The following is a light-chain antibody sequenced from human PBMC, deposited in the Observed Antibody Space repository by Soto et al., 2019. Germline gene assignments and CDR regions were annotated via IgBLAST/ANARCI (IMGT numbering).Light chain of an antibody. CDR3: CSYAGRYTWV. Sequence: QSVLTQPHSVSRSLGQSVTISCAGTRSDVGGYNYVSWYQQPPGTAPKLMIYEVSKRPSGVPDRFSGSKSGNTASLTISGLQAEDEGDYYCCSYAGRYTWVFGTGTKVTVL. V-gene: IGLV2-11*01. J-gene: IGLJ1*01. CDR2: EVS. CDR1: RSDVGGYNY.